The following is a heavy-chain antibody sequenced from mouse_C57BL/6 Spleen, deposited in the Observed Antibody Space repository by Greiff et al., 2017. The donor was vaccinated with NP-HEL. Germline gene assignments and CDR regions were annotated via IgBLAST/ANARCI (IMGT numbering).Heavy chain of an antibody. CDR1: GYSITSGYY. J-gene: IGHJ3*01. Sequence: EVHLQQSGPGLVKPSQSLSLTCSVTGYSITSGYYWYWIRQFPGNKLEWMGYISYDGSNNYNPSLKNRISITRDTSTNQFFLKLNSVTTEDTATYYCAGYGNYFAWFAYWGQGTLVTVSA. V-gene: IGHV3-6*01. D-gene: IGHD2-1*01. CDR2: ISYDGSN. CDR3: AGYGNYFAWFAY.